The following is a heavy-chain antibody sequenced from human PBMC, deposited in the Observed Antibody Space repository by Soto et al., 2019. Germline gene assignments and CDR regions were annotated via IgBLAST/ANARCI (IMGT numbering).Heavy chain of an antibody. CDR1: GESINTRTYY. J-gene: IGHJ5*01. CDR2: VYYSGDT. V-gene: IGHV4-61*05. D-gene: IGHD2-2*01. Sequence: SETLSLTCTVSGESINTRTYYWSWIRQSPGKGLEYLGYVYYSGDTNYNASLKSRLSMSVDKSRNHFSLRLSSVTAADTAIYYCVRGYENYHLLNPTQSSTLFDPWGQGTLVTVSS. CDR3: VRGYENYHLLNPTQSSTLFDP.